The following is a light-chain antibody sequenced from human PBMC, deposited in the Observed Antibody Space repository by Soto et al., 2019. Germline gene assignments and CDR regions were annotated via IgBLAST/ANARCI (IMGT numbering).Light chain of an antibody. V-gene: IGLV2-14*01. CDR3: SSYTSSSTLGV. J-gene: IGLJ3*02. Sequence: QCALTQPASVCGSPGQSITISCTRTSSDVGGYNYVSWYQQHPGKAPKLMIYEVSNRPSGVSNRFSGSKSGNTASLTISGLQAEDEADYYCSSYTSSSTLGVFGGGTKLTVL. CDR2: EVS. CDR1: SSDVGGYNY.